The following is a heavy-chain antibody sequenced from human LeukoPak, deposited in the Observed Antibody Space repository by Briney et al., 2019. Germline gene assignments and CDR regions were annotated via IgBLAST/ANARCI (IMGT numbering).Heavy chain of an antibody. CDR3: ASSSLKVAQVPLDY. J-gene: IGHJ4*02. CDR1: GFTFSSYE. CDR2: ISSSGSPI. V-gene: IGHV3-48*03. Sequence: GGSLRLSCAASGFTFSSYEMNWVRQAPGKGLEWVSFISSSGSPIYYADSVKGRFTTSRDNAKNSLYLQMNSLRAEDTAVYYCASSSLKVAQVPLDYWGQGTLVTVSS. D-gene: IGHD2-2*01.